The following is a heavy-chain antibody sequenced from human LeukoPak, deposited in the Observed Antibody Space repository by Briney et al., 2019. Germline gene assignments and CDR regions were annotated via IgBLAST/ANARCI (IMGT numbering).Heavy chain of an antibody. Sequence: SVKVSRKASGGTFSRYVISWVRQAPGQGLEWMGRIIPILGIANYAQKFQGRVTINASKSTSTAYMELSSLRSEDTAEYYCARDRISAAGVGVYWGQGTLVTVSS. D-gene: IGHD6-13*01. CDR2: IIPILGIA. J-gene: IGHJ4*02. V-gene: IGHV1-69*04. CDR1: GGTFSRYV. CDR3: ARDRISAAGVGVY.